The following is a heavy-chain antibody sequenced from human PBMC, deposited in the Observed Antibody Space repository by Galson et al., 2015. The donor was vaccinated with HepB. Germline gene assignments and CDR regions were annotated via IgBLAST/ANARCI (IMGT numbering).Heavy chain of an antibody. CDR2: ISYDGSNK. V-gene: IGHV3-30*04. CDR3: ARDKTDY. Sequence: SLRLSCAASGFTFSSYAMSWVCQAPGKGLEWVAVISYDGSNKYYADSVRGRFTISRDNSKNTLYLQMNSLRAEDTAVYYCARDKTDYWGQGTLVTVSS. J-gene: IGHJ4*02. CDR1: GFTFSSYA.